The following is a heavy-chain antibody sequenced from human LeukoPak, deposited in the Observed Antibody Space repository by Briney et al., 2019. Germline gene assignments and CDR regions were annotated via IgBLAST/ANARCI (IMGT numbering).Heavy chain of an antibody. V-gene: IGHV4-39*01. CDR1: GGSISSSNYY. CDR3: ASNIVVVPAAPEAFDI. CDR2: MYHSGST. D-gene: IGHD2-2*01. J-gene: IGHJ3*02. Sequence: SETLSLTCTVSGGSISSSNYYWGWIRQPPGKGLEWIGSMYHSGSTYYNPSLKSRVTISVDTSKNQFSLKLSSVTAADTAVYYCASNIVVVPAAPEAFDIWGQGTMVTVSS.